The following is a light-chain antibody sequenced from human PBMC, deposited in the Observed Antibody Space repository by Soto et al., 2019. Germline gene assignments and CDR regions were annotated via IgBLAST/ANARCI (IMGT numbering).Light chain of an antibody. J-gene: IGLJ3*02. CDR2: SDN. Sequence: QSVLTQPPSVSGAPGQRVTISCTGSSSNIGAGFDVHWYHQIAGTAPKLLIYSDNRRPSGVPDRLSGSKSGTSASLAISGLRSEDEADYYCATWDDRLSGRVFGGGTKLTVL. CDR1: SSNIGAGFD. V-gene: IGLV1-47*02. CDR3: ATWDDRLSGRV.